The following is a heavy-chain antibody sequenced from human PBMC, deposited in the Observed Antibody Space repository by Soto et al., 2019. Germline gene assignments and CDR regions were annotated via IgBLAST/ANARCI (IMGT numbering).Heavy chain of an antibody. CDR2: IYYSGST. CDR3: ARSRYTSGWWTPPFDY. J-gene: IGHJ4*02. Sequence: QVQLQESGPGLVKPSESLSLTCAVSGGSISSYYWSWIRQPPGKGLEWIWYIYYSGSTNYNPSLKGRVTISVDTSKNPFSLKLTSVTAADTAVYYWARSRYTSGWWTPPFDYWGQGTLVTVSS. V-gene: IGHV4-59*01. CDR1: GGSISSYY. D-gene: IGHD6-19*01.